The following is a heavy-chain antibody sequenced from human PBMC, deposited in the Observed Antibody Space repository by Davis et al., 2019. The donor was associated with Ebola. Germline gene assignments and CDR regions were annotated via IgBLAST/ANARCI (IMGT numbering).Heavy chain of an antibody. CDR3: ARTNVQLEPYDVFDI. Sequence: GESLKISCAACGMRESRNWMQWVRQAPGTGLVWVSRSNSDESITSYADSVKGRFTISRDNAKNTLYLQMNSLRAEDTAVYYCARTNVQLEPYDVFDIWGQGTMIPLSS. J-gene: IGHJ3*02. D-gene: IGHD1-1*01. CDR1: GMRESRNW. V-gene: IGHV3-74*01. CDR2: SNSDESIT.